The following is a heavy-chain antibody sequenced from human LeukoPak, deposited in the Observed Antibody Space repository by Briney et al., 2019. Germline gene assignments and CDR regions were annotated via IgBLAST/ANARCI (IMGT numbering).Heavy chain of an antibody. J-gene: IGHJ4*02. CDR1: GGSISSYY. CDR2: IYYSGST. Sequence: KPSETLSLTCTGSGGSISSYYWSWIRQPPGKGLEWIGYIYYSGSTNYNPSLKSRVTISVDTSKNQFSLKLSSVTAADTAVYYCASLESAGYFDYWGQGTLVTVSS. V-gene: IGHV4-59*01. CDR3: ASLESAGYFDY. D-gene: IGHD6-13*01.